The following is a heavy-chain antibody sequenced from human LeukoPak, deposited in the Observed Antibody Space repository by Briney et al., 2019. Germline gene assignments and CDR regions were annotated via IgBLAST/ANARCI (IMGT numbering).Heavy chain of an antibody. D-gene: IGHD2/OR15-2a*01. CDR3: AGRISSTGGFDP. CDR2: INPNSGGT. CDR1: GYTFTAYY. J-gene: IGHJ5*02. V-gene: IGHV1-2*02. Sequence: ASVKVSFKASGYTFTAYYMHWVRQAPGQGLEWMGWINPNSGGTNYAQKFQGRVTMTRDTSISTAYMEVSSLRSDDTAVYYCAGRISSTGGFDPWGQGTLVIVSS.